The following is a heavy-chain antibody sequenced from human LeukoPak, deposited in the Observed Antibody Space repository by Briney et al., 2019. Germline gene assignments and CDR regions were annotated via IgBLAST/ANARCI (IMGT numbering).Heavy chain of an antibody. J-gene: IGHJ6*02. CDR2: ISGSGGST. V-gene: IGHV3-23*01. D-gene: IGHD3-9*01. CDR3: AKATPVLRYFVGYGMDV. Sequence: GGSLRLSCAASGFTFSSYAMSWVRQAPGKGLEWVSAISGSGGSTYYADSVKGRFTISRDNSKNTLYLQMNSLRAEDTAVYYCAKATPVLRYFVGYGMDVWGQGTTVTVSS. CDR1: GFTFSSYA.